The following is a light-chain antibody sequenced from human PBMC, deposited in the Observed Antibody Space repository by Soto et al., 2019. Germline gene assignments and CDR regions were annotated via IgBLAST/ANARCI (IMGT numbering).Light chain of an antibody. CDR2: GVN. J-gene: IGLJ1*01. V-gene: IGLV2-14*01. Sequence: QSALTQPASVSGSPGQSITISCTGTSSDIGDYNYVSWYQQRPEKAPELMIYGVNNRPPGVSNRFSGYKSGNTASLTISGLQAEDEADYYCSSYTSSITYVFGTGTKLTVL. CDR1: SSDIGDYNY. CDR3: SSYTSSITYV.